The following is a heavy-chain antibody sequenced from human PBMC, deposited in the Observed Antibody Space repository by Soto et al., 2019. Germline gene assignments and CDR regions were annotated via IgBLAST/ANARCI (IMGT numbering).Heavy chain of an antibody. D-gene: IGHD5-12*01. J-gene: IGHJ4*02. CDR1: GGTFSSYT. CDR2: IIPILGIA. V-gene: IGHV1-69*02. Sequence: QVQLVQSGAEVKKPGSSVKVSCKASGGTFSSYTISWVRPAPGQGLEWRGRIIPILGIANYAQKFQGRVTITADKSTSTAYMELSSRRSEDTAVDYCARYTCDGYNDYWGQGTLVTVSS. CDR3: ARYTCDGYNDY.